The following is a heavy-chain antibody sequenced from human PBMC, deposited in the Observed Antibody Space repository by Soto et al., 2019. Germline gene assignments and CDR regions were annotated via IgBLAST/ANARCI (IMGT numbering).Heavy chain of an antibody. CDR3: GKWGNKTPLAF. Sequence: GGSLRLSYAASGVTFSSYAMSWVRQAPGKGLEWVSASSGIGGITYYSDSLKGRFTISRNNPKNPLYLQMNSLRAEDTAVYYCGKWGNKTPLAFGGKGSLVPVSS. D-gene: IGHD3-16*01. V-gene: IGHV3-23*01. J-gene: IGHJ4*02. CDR1: GVTFSSYA. CDR2: SSGIGGIT.